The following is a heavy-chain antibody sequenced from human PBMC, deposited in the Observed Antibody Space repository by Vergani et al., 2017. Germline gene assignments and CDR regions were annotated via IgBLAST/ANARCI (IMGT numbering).Heavy chain of an antibody. CDR1: GFTFDDYA. V-gene: IGHV3-9*01. D-gene: IGHD6-6*01. CDR3: AKGLAAKKYSSSSFSY. Sequence: EVQLVESGGGLVQPGRSLRLSCAASGFTFDDYAMHWVRQAPGKGLEWVSGLSWNSGSIGYADSVKGRFTISRDNAKNSLYLQMNSLRAEDTALYYCAKGLAAKKYSSSSFSYWGQGTLVTVSS. J-gene: IGHJ4*02. CDR2: LSWNSGSI.